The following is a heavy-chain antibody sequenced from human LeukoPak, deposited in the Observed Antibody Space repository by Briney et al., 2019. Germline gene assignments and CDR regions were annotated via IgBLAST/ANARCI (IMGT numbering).Heavy chain of an antibody. V-gene: IGHV3-64D*06. CDR3: VKDREMGSGWAYFQH. Sequence: TGGSLRLSCAASGFTFSTYAMHWVRQAPGKGLEYVSAIGRNGDSTYYADSVKGRFTISRDNSKNTLYLQMSSLRPEDTAVYYCVKDREMGSGWAYFQHWGQGTLVTVSS. CDR1: GFTFSTYA. J-gene: IGHJ1*01. D-gene: IGHD6-19*01. CDR2: IGRNGDST.